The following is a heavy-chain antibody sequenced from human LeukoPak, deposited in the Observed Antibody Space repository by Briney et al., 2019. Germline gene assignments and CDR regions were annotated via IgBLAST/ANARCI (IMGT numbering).Heavy chain of an antibody. J-gene: IGHJ4*02. CDR2: TSGSGDTT. V-gene: IGHV3-23*01. Sequence: GGSLRLSCAASGFTFSYFAMSWVRQGPGKGLEWVSATSGSGDTTYYADSVKGRFTISRDNSKNTLYLQMHSLRAEDTAVYYCATRVGSYFGHWGQGTLVTVSS. CDR3: ATRVGSYFGH. CDR1: GFTFSYFA. D-gene: IGHD3-10*01.